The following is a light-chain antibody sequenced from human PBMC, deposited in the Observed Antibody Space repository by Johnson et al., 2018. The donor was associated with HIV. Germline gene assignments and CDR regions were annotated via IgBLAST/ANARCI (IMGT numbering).Light chain of an antibody. CDR1: SSNIGNNY. CDR2: DNN. CDR3: GTWDSSLSAYV. J-gene: IGLJ1*01. V-gene: IGLV1-51*01. Sequence: QSVLTQPPSVSAAPGQKVTISCSGSSSNIGNNYVSWYQQLPGTAPKLLIYDNNKRPSGIPDRFSGSKSGTSATLGITGLQNGDEADYYRGTWDSSLSAYVFGPGCKVTVL.